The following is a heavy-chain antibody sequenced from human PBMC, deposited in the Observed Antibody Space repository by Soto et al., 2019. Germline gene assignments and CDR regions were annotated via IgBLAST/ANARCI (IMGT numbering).Heavy chain of an antibody. D-gene: IGHD4-4*01. Sequence: PGGCLRLSCAASGFTFSSYSMNWVRQAPGKGLEWVSSISSSSSYIYYADSVKGRFTISRDNAKNSLYLQMNSLRAEDTAVYYCARAPGVTTFYYYYGMDVWGQGTXVTVSS. CDR1: GFTFSSYS. J-gene: IGHJ6*02. V-gene: IGHV3-21*01. CDR3: ARAPGVTTFYYYYGMDV. CDR2: ISSSSSYI.